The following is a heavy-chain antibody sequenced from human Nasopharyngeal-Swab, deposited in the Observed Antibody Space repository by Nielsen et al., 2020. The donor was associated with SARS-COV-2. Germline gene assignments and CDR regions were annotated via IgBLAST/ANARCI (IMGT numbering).Heavy chain of an antibody. CDR3: ARATSNGWYIYYFDY. CDR1: GFIFSSYD. J-gene: IGHJ4*02. D-gene: IGHD6-19*01. V-gene: IGHV3-13*01. Sequence: GESLKISCAASGFIFSSYDMHWVRQAKGKSLEWVSGIHSSGDTYYPGSVKGRFTISRENAKNSLYLQMNSLRAEDTAVYYCARATSNGWYIYYFDYWGLGTLVTVSS. CDR2: IHSSGDT.